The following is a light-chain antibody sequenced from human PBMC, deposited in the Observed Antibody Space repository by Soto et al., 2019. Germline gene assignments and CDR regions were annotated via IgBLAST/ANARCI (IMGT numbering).Light chain of an antibody. CDR1: QGISNY. Sequence: DIQMTQSPSSLSASVGDRVTITCRASQGISNYLAWYQQKPGKVPRLLIYSVSNLESGVPSRFSSSGSGTDFTLTISSLQPGDVATYYCQKYDSAPVTFGGGTKVEIK. V-gene: IGKV1-27*01. CDR3: QKYDSAPVT. CDR2: SVS. J-gene: IGKJ4*01.